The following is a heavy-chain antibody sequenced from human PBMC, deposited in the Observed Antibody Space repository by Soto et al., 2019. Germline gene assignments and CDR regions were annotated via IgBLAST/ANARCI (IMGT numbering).Heavy chain of an antibody. CDR2: ISAYNGNT. D-gene: IGHD1-1*01. CDR1: GYTFTSYG. Sequence: ASVKVSCKASGYTFTSYGISWVRQAPGQGLEWMGWISAYNGNTNYAQKLQGRVTMTTDTSTSTAYMELRSLRSDDTAVYYCARETGISSYYYYGMDIWGQGTTVTVSS. J-gene: IGHJ6*02. V-gene: IGHV1-18*04. CDR3: ARETGISSYYYYGMDI.